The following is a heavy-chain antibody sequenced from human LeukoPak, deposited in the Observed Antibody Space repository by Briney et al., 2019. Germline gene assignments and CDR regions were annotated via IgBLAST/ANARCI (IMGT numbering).Heavy chain of an antibody. D-gene: IGHD6-6*01. V-gene: IGHV3-21*01. CDR3: ARDSTASSIAASEEFCDY. J-gene: IGHJ4*02. CDR2: ISSSSNYI. Sequence: GGSLRLSCAASGFTFSSYSMNWVRQAPGKGLEWFSSISSSSNYIYYADSVKGRFTISRDNAKSSLYLQMNSLRAEDTAVYYCARDSTASSIAASEEFCDYWGQGTLVTVSS. CDR1: GFTFSSYS.